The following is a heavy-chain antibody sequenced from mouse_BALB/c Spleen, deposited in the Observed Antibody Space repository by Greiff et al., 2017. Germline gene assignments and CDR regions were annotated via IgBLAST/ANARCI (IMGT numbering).Heavy chain of an antibody. J-gene: IGHJ3*01. V-gene: IGHV5-9-4*01. CDR2: ISSGGSYT. Sequence: EVKLMESGGGLVKPGGSLKLSCAASGFTFSSYAMSWVRQSPEKRLEWVAEISSGGSYTYYPDTVTGRFTISRDNAKNTLYLEMSSLRSEDTAMYYCARGRDYAPFAYWGQGTLVTVSA. D-gene: IGHD2-4*01. CDR3: ARGRDYAPFAY. CDR1: GFTFSSYA.